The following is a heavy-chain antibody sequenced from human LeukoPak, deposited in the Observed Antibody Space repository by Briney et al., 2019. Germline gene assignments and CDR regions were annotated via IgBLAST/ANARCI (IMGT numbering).Heavy chain of an antibody. Sequence: KPSETLSLTCSVSGGSISSSSYYWGWIRQPPGKGLEWIGSIYYSGSTYYNPSLKSRVTISVDTSKNQFSLKLSSVTAADTAVYYCAREKLKAPRIFDPWGQGTLVTVSS. CDR2: IYYSGST. J-gene: IGHJ5*02. CDR3: AREKLKAPRIFDP. V-gene: IGHV4-39*07. D-gene: IGHD1-1*01. CDR1: GGSISSSSYY.